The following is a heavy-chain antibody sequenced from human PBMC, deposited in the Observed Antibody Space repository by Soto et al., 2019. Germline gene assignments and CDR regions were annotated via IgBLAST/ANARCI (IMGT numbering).Heavy chain of an antibody. CDR1: GYTFTSYA. Sequence: QVQLVQSGAEEKKPGASVKVSCKASGYTFTSYAMHWVRQAPGQRLEWMGWINAGNGNTKYSQQFQGRVTITRDTSASTAYMELSSLRSEDTAVYYCARVGGWYVPDYWGQGTLVTVSS. CDR2: INAGNGNT. CDR3: ARVGGWYVPDY. V-gene: IGHV1-3*05. D-gene: IGHD6-19*01. J-gene: IGHJ4*02.